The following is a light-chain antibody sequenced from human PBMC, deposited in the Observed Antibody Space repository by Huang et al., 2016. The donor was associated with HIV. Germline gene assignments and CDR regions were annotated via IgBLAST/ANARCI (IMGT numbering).Light chain of an antibody. V-gene: IGKV3-20*01. CDR1: QNVGSRY. CDR2: GAS. J-gene: IGKJ4*01. CDR3: QQYGDPLI. Sequence: IILTQSPGTLSLSPGERATLSCKASQNVGSRYLAWYQQKPGQASRRLIYGASSRASGIPDRFSGRGSGTDFTLTISRLEPDDFAIYYCQQYGDPLIFGGGTKVEIK.